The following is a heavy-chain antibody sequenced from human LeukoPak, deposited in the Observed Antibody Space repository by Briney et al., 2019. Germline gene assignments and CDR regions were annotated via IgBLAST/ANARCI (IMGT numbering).Heavy chain of an antibody. CDR1: GGSIVSHY. CDR3: AKDSSTWGNLAGHFDS. D-gene: IGHD6-13*01. Sequence: SETLSLTCTVSGGSIVSHYWNWIRQPAGRGLEWIGRFYASGTTNTSPSLKSRVTMSVDTSKSQFSLKLSSVTAADTAVYYCAKDSSTWGNLAGHFDSWGQGTLVTASS. V-gene: IGHV4-4*07. J-gene: IGHJ4*02. CDR2: FYASGTT.